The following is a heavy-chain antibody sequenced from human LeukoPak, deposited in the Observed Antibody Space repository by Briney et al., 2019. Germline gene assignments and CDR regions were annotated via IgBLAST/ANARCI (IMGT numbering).Heavy chain of an antibody. CDR3: ARLYSSSSC. CDR1: GVSISSDY. J-gene: IGHJ4*02. CDR2: IYYTGST. Sequence: SETLSLTCTVSGVSISSDYWSWIRQPPGKGLEWIGYIYYTGSTNYNPSLKSRLTISVDTSKNQFSLKLSSVTAADTAVYYCARLYSSSSCWGQGTLVTVSS. V-gene: IGHV4-59*12. D-gene: IGHD6-13*01.